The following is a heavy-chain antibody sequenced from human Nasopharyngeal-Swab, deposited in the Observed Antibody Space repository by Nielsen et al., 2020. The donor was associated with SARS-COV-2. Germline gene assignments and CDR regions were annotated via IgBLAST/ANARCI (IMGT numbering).Heavy chain of an antibody. CDR2: ISVHNGYT. Sequence: ASVKVSCKTSGYTFTSYGISWVRQAPGQGLEWLGSISVHNGYTNYPPKLQGRVTMTTDTSTTTASMELRSLRSADTAVYYCARDSIAFGGPEGDYWGQGTLVTVSS. CDR1: GYTFTSYG. J-gene: IGHJ4*02. V-gene: IGHV1-18*01. D-gene: IGHD3-16*01. CDR3: ARDSIAFGGPEGDY.